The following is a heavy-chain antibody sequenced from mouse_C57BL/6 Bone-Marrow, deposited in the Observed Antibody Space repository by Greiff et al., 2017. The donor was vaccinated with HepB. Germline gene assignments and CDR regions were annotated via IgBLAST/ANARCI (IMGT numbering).Heavy chain of an antibody. V-gene: IGHV10-1*01. CDR2: IRSKSNNYAT. Sequence: EVQRVESGGGLVQPQGSLKLSCAASGFSFNTYAMNWVRQAPGQGLEWVARIRSKSNNYATYYADSVKDRFTISRDDSESMLYLQMNNLKTEDTAMYYCVRPGFAYWGQGTLVTVSA. J-gene: IGHJ3*01. CDR1: GFSFNTYA. CDR3: VRPGFAY.